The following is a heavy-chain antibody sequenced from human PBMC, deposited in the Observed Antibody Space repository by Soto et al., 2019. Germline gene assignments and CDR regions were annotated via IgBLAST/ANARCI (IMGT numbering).Heavy chain of an antibody. CDR1: GGSISSSSYY. Sequence: SETLSLTCTVSGGSISSSSYYWGWIRQPPGKGLEWIGSIYYSGSTYYNPSLKSRVTISVDTSKNQFSLKLSSVTAADTAVYYCARSERYCSGGSCYSADFDYWGQGTLVTVSS. J-gene: IGHJ4*02. V-gene: IGHV4-39*01. CDR2: IYYSGST. CDR3: ARSERYCSGGSCYSADFDY. D-gene: IGHD2-15*01.